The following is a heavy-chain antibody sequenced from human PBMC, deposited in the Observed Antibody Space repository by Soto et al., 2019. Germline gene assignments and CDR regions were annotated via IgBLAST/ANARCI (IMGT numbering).Heavy chain of an antibody. CDR1: GFTFSSYG. CDR2: ISYDGSNK. D-gene: IGHD3-16*01. V-gene: IGHV3-30*18. Sequence: GGSLRLSCAASGFTFSSYGMHWVRQAPGKGLEWVAVISYDGSNKYYADSVKGRFTISRDNSKNTLYLQMNSLRAEDTAVYYCAKLRVGGHHDAFDIWGQGTMVTVSS. J-gene: IGHJ3*02. CDR3: AKLRVGGHHDAFDI.